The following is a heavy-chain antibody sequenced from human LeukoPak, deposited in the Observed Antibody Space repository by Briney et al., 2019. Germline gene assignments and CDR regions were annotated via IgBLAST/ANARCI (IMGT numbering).Heavy chain of an antibody. J-gene: IGHJ5*01. V-gene: IGHV4-59*11. CDR2: IYFSETT. Sequence: SETLSLTCSVSGAPLRSHYWAWIRQSPGKGLEWIGHIYFSETTKYNPSLKSRVTISVDTSKNQFSLKLNSVTAADTAVYYCARGRNLEWFDYWGQGTLVTVSS. CDR1: GAPLRSHY. CDR3: ARGRNLEWFDY. D-gene: IGHD3-3*01.